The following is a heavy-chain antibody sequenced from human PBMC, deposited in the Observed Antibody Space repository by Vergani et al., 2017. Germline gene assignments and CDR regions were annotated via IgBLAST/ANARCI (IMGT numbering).Heavy chain of an antibody. Sequence: QVQLVESGGGVVQPGRSLRLSCAASGFTFSSYGMHWVRQAPGKGLEWVAVISYDGSNKYYADSVKGRFTISRDNAKNSLYLQMNSLRAEDTAVYYCARDVYCTNGVCYVGRYGMDVWGQGTTVTVSS. J-gene: IGHJ6*02. D-gene: IGHD2-8*01. CDR1: GFTFSSYG. CDR3: ARDVYCTNGVCYVGRYGMDV. CDR2: ISYDGSNK. V-gene: IGHV3-30*03.